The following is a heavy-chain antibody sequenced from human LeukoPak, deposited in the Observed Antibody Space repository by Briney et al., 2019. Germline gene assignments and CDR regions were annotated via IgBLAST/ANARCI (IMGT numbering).Heavy chain of an antibody. D-gene: IGHD2-21*02. CDR2: ISETGRTT. CDR1: GFSFDAYA. CDR3: AKDHDNTDYYYYFAS. V-gene: IGHV3-23*01. J-gene: IGHJ4*02. Sequence: GGSLRISCAASGFSFDAYAMSWVRQAPGKGREWVAGISETGRTTSYTDPVKGRFTISRDNSKNTLHLQMNRLRAEETALYYCAKDHDNTDYYYYFASWGQGNLVTVSS.